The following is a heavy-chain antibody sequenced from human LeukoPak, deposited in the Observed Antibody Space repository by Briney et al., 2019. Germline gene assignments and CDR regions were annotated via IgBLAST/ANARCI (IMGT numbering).Heavy chain of an antibody. CDR2: IGSNGDGI. CDR3: ARGSNSWPSLFDY. CDR1: GFSFSSYP. J-gene: IGHJ4*02. D-gene: IGHD6-13*01. Sequence: GGSLRLSCAASGFSFSSYPMHWVRQAPGKGLEYVSVIGSNGDGIYYANSVKGRFTISRDNSKNTLYLQMGSLRTEDMAVYYCARGSNSWPSLFDYWGQGTLVTVSS. V-gene: IGHV3-64*01.